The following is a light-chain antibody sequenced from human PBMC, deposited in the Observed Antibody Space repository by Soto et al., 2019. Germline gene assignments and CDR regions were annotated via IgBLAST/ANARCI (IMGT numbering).Light chain of an antibody. V-gene: IGKV3-15*01. CDR2: GAS. J-gene: IGKJ1*01. Sequence: EIGITQSPSTLSVSPGERATLSCRASQSVSINLAWYQQKPGQAPRLLIYGASTRATGIPARFSGSGSGTEFTLTISSLQPDDFATYYCQHYNSYSEAFGQGTKVDIK. CDR1: QSVSIN. CDR3: QHYNSYSEA.